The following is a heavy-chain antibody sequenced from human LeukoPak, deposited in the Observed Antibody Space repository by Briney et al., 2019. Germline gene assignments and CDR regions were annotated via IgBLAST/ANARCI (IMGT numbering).Heavy chain of an antibody. Sequence: PSETLSLTCTVSGGPISSYYWSWIRQPPGKGLEWIGYIYCSGSTNYNPSLKSRVTISVDTSKNQFSLKLSSVTAADTAVYYCARGAPNFTIDYWGQGTLVTVSS. V-gene: IGHV4-59*01. CDR1: GGPISSYY. D-gene: IGHD2-8*01. J-gene: IGHJ4*02. CDR2: IYCSGST. CDR3: ARGAPNFTIDY.